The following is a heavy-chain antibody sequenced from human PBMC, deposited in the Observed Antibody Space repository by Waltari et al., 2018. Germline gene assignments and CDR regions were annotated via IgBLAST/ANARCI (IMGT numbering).Heavy chain of an antibody. CDR2: IYYSGSI. CDR1: GGSIRSSRYY. Sequence: QLQLQESGPGLVKPSGTLSPTCSVSGGSIRSSRYYWGWIRQSPGKGLEWIGSIYYSGSIYYNPTLQSRVTISGDTSKNQFSLNLSSVTAADTAVYYCARHWKRNGYRFDPWGQGTRVTVSS. J-gene: IGHJ5*02. CDR3: ARHWKRNGYRFDP. V-gene: IGHV4-39*01. D-gene: IGHD5-12*01.